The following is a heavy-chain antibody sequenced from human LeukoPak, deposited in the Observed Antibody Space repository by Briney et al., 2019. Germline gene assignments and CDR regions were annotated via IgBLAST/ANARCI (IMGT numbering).Heavy chain of an antibody. CDR1: GFTFSDYY. CDR3: ARDGHYDILTGYFQD. J-gene: IGHJ1*01. CDR2: ITSSSSTI. V-gene: IGHV3-11*01. Sequence: GGSLRLSCAASGFTFSDYYMSWIRQAPGKGLEWVSYITSSSSTIYYADSVKGRFTISRDNAKNSLYLQMSSLRAEDTAVYYCARDGHYDILTGYFQDWGQGTLVTVSS. D-gene: IGHD3-9*01.